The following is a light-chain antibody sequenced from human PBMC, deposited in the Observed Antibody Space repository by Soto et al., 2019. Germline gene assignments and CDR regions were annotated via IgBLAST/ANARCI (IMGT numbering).Light chain of an antibody. Sequence: EIVLTQSPATLSVSPGERATLSCRASQSLSSNLAWYQQKPGQAPRLLIYGAFNRATGIPARFSGSGSGTDFTLTISSLEPEDSAVYYCQQRNVWPPVTFGQGTRLEIK. J-gene: IGKJ5*01. CDR1: QSLSSN. CDR2: GAF. V-gene: IGKV3-11*01. CDR3: QQRNVWPPVT.